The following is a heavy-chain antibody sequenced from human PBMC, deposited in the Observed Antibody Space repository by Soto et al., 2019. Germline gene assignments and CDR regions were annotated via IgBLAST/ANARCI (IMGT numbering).Heavy chain of an antibody. D-gene: IGHD3-22*01. CDR3: ARDQLIVPGHDFFYGSDV. CDR1: GFTLSMYS. V-gene: IGHV3-7*03. Sequence: PGGSLRLSCEVSGFTLSMYSMTWVRQAPGKGLEWVAKIPQEGSDGHYVDSVKGRFTISRDNAKNSVYLQMNSLRAEDTAVYYCARDQLIVPGHDFFYGSDVWGQGAKVTVSS. J-gene: IGHJ6*02. CDR2: IPQEGSDG.